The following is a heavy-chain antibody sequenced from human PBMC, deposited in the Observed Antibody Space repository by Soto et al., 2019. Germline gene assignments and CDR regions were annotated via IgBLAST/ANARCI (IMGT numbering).Heavy chain of an antibody. CDR2: IGGRGNSA. CDR3: VSEGRGSFDF. CDR1: GFIFTNYA. D-gene: IGHD5-12*01. J-gene: IGHJ3*01. Sequence: GGSLRLSCAASGFIFTNYAMNWVRQAPGKGLEWVSVIGGRGNSAYYADSVQGRFTISRDNSKNTLSLQMRSLTEDDKAIYYCVSEGRGSFDFWGRGTMVTVSS. V-gene: IGHV3-23*01.